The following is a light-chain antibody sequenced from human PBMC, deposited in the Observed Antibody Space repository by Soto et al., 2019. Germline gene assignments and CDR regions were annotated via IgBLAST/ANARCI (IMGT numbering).Light chain of an antibody. CDR2: LGS. Sequence: DIVMTQSPLSLPVTPGEPAYISCRSSQSLLHSDGYTYLDWYLQKPGQSPQLLIYLGSNRASGVPVRFSGSESGADFTLKISRVEAEDVGIYYCMQTLQTPLTFGGGTKVEIK. V-gene: IGKV2-28*01. J-gene: IGKJ4*01. CDR1: QSLLHSDGYTY. CDR3: MQTLQTPLT.